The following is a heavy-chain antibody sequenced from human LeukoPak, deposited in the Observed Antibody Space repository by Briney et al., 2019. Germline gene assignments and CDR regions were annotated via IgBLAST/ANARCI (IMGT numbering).Heavy chain of an antibody. D-gene: IGHD2-2*01. CDR2: INPNSGGT. CDR1: GYTFTSYY. V-gene: IGHV1-2*02. CDR3: ARAGGGTSCYLY. Sequence: ASVKVSCKASGYTFTSYYMHWVRQAPGQGLEWMGWINPNSGGTNYAQKFQGRVTMTRDTSISTAYMELSRLRSDDTAVYYCARAGGGTSCYLYWGQGTLVTVSS. J-gene: IGHJ4*02.